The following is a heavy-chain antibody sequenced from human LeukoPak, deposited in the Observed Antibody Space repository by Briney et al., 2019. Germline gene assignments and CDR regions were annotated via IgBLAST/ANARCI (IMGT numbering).Heavy chain of an antibody. D-gene: IGHD6-19*01. J-gene: IGHJ3*01. CDR1: GFTFTTYA. CDR2: ISGGGDKA. Sequence: GGSLRLSCAASGFTFTTYAINWVRQAPGKGLEWVSGISGGGDKAYYADSVNGRFTISRDNSKNTVSLQMSSLRAEDTALYYCAKDLALAGTGGGFDVWGQETRVAVSS. CDR3: AKDLALAGTGGGFDV. V-gene: IGHV3-23*01.